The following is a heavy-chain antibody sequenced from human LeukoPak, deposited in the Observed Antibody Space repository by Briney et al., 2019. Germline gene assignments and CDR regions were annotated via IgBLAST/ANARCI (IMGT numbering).Heavy chain of an antibody. CDR3: ARGPGMIPDS. D-gene: IGHD3-10*01. J-gene: IGHJ4*02. V-gene: IGHV3-53*01. Sequence: GGSLRLSCAASGFSVSTNYMSWVRQAPGKGLEWVSLIYSGGITYYADSVKGRFTISRDNSKNTLYLQMYSLRAEDTAMYYCARGPGMIPDSWGQGTLVAVSS. CDR2: IYSGGIT. CDR1: GFSVSTNY.